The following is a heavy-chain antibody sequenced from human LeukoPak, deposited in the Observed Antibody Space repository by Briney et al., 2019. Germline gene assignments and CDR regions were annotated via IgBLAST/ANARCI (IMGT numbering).Heavy chain of an antibody. CDR3: ASHSGLGYCSGGSCYSYPPLDY. Sequence: WVRQPPGKGLEWIGSIYYSGSTYYNPSLKSRVTISVDTSKNQFSLKLSSVTAADTAVYYCASHSGLGYCSGGSCYSYPPLDYWGQGTLVTVSS. J-gene: IGHJ4*02. V-gene: IGHV4-39*01. CDR2: IYYSGST. D-gene: IGHD2-15*01.